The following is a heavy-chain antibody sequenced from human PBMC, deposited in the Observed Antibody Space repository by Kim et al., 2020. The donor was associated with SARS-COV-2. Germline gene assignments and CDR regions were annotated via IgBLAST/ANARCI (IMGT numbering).Heavy chain of an antibody. J-gene: IGHJ4*02. Sequence: YNDYAVSVKSRITINPDTSKNQFSLQLNSVTPEDTAVYYCAREDSSGWDYWGQGTLVTVSS. V-gene: IGHV6-1*01. CDR3: AREDSSGWDY. D-gene: IGHD6-19*01. CDR2: YN.